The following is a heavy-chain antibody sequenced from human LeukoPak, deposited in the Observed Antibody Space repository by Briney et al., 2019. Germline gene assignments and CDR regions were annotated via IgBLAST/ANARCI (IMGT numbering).Heavy chain of an antibody. CDR1: GFTFSSYA. CDR2: ISGSGGST. CDR3: AKAEEWLPNRYFDL. V-gene: IGHV3-23*01. D-gene: IGHD5-12*01. Sequence: GGSLRLSCAASGFTFSSYAMSWVRQAPGKGLEWVSAISGSGGSTYYADPVKGRFTISRDNSKNTLYLQMNSLRAEDTAVYYCAKAEEWLPNRYFDLWGRGTLVTVSS. J-gene: IGHJ2*01.